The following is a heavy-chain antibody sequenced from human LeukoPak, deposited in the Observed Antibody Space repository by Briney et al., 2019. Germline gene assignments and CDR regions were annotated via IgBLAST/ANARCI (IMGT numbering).Heavy chain of an antibody. D-gene: IGHD3-10*01. CDR2: FSDSGGSAA. V-gene: IGHV3-23*01. J-gene: IGHJ4*02. Sequence: GGSLRLSCAASAFIFSRYGVSWVRQAPGKGLEWVSGFSDSGGSAADYADFVQGRFTISRDNSKNTVYLHMNSLRDEDTAVYYCANIGRGSWYGGDYWGQGTLVTVSS. CDR3: ANIGRGSWYGGDY. CDR1: AFIFSRYG.